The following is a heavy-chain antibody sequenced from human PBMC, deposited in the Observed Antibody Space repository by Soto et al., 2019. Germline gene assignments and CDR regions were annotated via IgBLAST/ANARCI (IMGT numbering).Heavy chain of an antibody. CDR1: GFIFSDYA. Sequence: PGGSLRLSCSASGFIFSDYAMHWVRLTPGKGLEFVSAISNNGGSTNDAPSVWGRFTISRDNSKNTVYLEMSSLRVEDTAIYYCVKDPSRGGWYGFFLHWGQVTVVTVTP. CDR2: ISNNGGST. CDR3: VKDPSRGGWYGFFLH. V-gene: IGHV3-64D*06. J-gene: IGHJ1*01. D-gene: IGHD6-19*01.